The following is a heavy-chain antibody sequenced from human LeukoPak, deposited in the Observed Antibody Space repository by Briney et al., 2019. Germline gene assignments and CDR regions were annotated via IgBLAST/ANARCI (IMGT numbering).Heavy chain of an antibody. CDR2: ISSSSSYI. CDR1: GFTFSNYV. D-gene: IGHD3-22*01. V-gene: IGHV3-21*01. J-gene: IGHJ4*02. CDR3: ARQGEYDSFDY. Sequence: GGSLRLSCAASGFTFSNYVMSWVRQAPGKGLEWVSSISSSSSYIYYADSVKGRFTISRDNAKNSLYLQMNSLRAEDTAVYYCARQGEYDSFDYWGQGTLVTVSS.